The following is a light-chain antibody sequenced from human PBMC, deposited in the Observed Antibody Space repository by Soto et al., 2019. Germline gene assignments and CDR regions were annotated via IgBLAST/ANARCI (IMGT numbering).Light chain of an antibody. V-gene: IGKV3-20*01. Sequence: EIVLTQSPCTLSLSTGERATLSCRASQSVSSYLAWYQQKPGQAPRLLIYGVSSMATGIPDRFSGSRSGTDFTLTIIRLEPEDFAVYYCQQYVTSPLTFGGGTKVDIK. CDR3: QQYVTSPLT. J-gene: IGKJ4*01. CDR1: QSVSSY. CDR2: GVS.